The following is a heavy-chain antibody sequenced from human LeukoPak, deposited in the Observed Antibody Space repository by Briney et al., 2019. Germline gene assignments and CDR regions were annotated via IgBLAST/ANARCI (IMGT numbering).Heavy chain of an antibody. J-gene: IGHJ6*02. CDR2: IIPILGIA. CDR1: GYTFTGYY. Sequence: ASVKVSCKASGYTFTGYYMHWVRQAPGQGLEWMGRIIPILGIANYAQKFQGRVTITADKSTSTAYMELSSLRSEDTAVYYCARGSVVPAAKEGNGMDVWGQGTTVTVSS. CDR3: ARGSVVPAAKEGNGMDV. D-gene: IGHD2-2*01. V-gene: IGHV1-69*04.